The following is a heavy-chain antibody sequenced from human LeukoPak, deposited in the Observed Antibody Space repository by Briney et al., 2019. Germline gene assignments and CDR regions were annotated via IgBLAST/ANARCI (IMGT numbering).Heavy chain of an antibody. CDR1: GGSISSHY. Sequence: PSETLSLTCTVPGGSISSHYWSWIRQPPGKGLEWIGYIYYSGSTNYNPSLKSRVTISVDTSKNQFSLKLSSVTAADTAVYYCARAARHIVWFDPWGQGTLVTVSS. D-gene: IGHD6-6*01. V-gene: IGHV4-59*11. J-gene: IGHJ5*02. CDR3: ARAARHIVWFDP. CDR2: IYYSGST.